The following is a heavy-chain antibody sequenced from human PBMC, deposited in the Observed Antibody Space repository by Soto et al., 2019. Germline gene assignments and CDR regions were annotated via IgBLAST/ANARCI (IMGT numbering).Heavy chain of an antibody. J-gene: IGHJ6*03. CDR3: AKETKYYYMDV. Sequence: GGSLRLSCAASGFTFSSYGMHWVRQAPGKALEWVAVISYDGSNKYYADSVKGRFTISRDNSKNTLYLQMNSLRAEDTAVYYCAKETKYYYMDVWGKGTTVTVSS. V-gene: IGHV3-30*18. CDR2: ISYDGSNK. CDR1: GFTFSSYG.